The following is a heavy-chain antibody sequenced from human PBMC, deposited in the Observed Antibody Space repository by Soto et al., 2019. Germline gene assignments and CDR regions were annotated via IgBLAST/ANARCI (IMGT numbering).Heavy chain of an antibody. D-gene: IGHD5-18*01. V-gene: IGHV3-48*02. J-gene: IGHJ4*02. CDR3: ARAFWHVDTAMVKRGTPSYYFDY. CDR1: GFSLSSYA. Sequence: HPGGSLRLSCAASGFSLSSYAMSWVRQAPGKGLEWVSSISSSSSTIYYADSVKGRFTISRDNAKNSLYLQMNSLRDEDTAVYYCARAFWHVDTAMVKRGTPSYYFDYWGQGTLVTVS. CDR2: ISSSSSTI.